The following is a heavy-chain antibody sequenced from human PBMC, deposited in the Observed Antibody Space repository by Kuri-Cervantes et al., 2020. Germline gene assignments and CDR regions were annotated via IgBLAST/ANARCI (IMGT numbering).Heavy chain of an antibody. V-gene: IGHV3-23*01. CDR3: AKDFDRGISGS. Sequence: GESLKISCAASGFTFSNYCMSWVRQAPGKGLEWVSAISGSGGSTYYADSVKGRFTISRDNSKNTLYLQMNSLRAEDTAVYYCAKDFDRGISGSWGQGTLVTVSS. CDR1: GFTFSNYC. CDR2: ISGSGGST. J-gene: IGHJ4*02. D-gene: IGHD1-26*01.